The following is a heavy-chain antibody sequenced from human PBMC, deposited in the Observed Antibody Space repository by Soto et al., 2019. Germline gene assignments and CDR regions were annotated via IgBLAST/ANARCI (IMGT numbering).Heavy chain of an antibody. J-gene: IGHJ6*01. CDR3: ARDKDRPQLGGNYYYILDV. V-gene: IGHV1-69*12. CDR2: IMPVFRRP. Sequence: QVPLVQSGAEVKKPGSSVKVSCKASGGTFRTSAISWVRQAPGQGLEWVGGIMPVFRRPKYAQNFQGRVTISADESTSTAYMELSSLRSDDTAVYYCARDKDRPQLGGNYYYILDVW. D-gene: IGHD3-3*02. CDR1: GGTFRTSA.